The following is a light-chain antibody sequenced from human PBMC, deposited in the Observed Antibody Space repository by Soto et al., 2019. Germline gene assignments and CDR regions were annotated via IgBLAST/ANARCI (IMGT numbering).Light chain of an antibody. CDR1: QSISSW. Sequence: DIQMTQSPSTLSASVGDRVTISCRASQSISSWVAWYQQKPGKGPKLLIYKASHLESGVPSRFSGSGSGTEFTLTISSLQPEDFATYFCQQSYSTPPWTFGQGTKVDIK. CDR3: QQSYSTPPWT. J-gene: IGKJ1*01. V-gene: IGKV1-5*03. CDR2: KAS.